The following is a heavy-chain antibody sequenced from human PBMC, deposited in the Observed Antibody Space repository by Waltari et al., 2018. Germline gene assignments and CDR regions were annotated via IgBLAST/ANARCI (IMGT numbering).Heavy chain of an antibody. J-gene: IGHJ5*02. CDR2: IIPIFGTA. D-gene: IGHD6-13*01. CDR3: ASTAIAAAQNWFDP. V-gene: IGHV1-69*08. Sequence: QVHLVQSGAEVKKPGSSVKVSCKSSGDTFSSYAISGVRPAPGQGLEWMGRIIPIFGTANYAQKFQGRVTITADKSTSTAYMELSSLRSEDTAVYYCASTAIAAAQNWFDPWGQGTLVTVSS. CDR1: GDTFSSYA.